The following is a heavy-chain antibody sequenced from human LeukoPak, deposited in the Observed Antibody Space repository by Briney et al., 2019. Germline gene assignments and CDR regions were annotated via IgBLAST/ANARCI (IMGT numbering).Heavy chain of an antibody. J-gene: IGHJ2*01. V-gene: IGHV3-21*01. CDR1: GFTFSSYE. CDR2: ISSSSSYI. CDR3: ARDRTSSRLGYFDL. Sequence: GGSLRLSCAASGFTFSSYEMNWVRQAPGKGLEWVSSISSSSSYIYYADSVKGRFTISRDNAKNSLYLQMNSLRAEDTAVYYCARDRTSSRLGYFDLWGRGTLVTVSS. D-gene: IGHD2-2*01.